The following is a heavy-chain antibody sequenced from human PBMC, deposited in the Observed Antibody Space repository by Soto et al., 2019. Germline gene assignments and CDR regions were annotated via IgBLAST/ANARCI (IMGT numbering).Heavy chain of an antibody. CDR1: GYTFTSYG. D-gene: IGHD6-19*01. J-gene: IGHJ3*02. CDR3: ARDEDGYSSGCSRSPAFDI. CDR2: ISAYNGNT. V-gene: IGHV1-18*01. Sequence: QVQLVQSGAEVKKPGASVKVSCKASGYTFTSYGISWVRQAPGQGLEWMGWISAYNGNTNYAQKLQGRVTMITDTSTSTAYMELRSLRSDGTAVYYCARDEDGYSSGCSRSPAFDIWGQGTMVTVSS.